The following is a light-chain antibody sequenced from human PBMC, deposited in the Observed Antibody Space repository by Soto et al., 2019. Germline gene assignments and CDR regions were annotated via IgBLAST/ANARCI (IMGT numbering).Light chain of an antibody. Sequence: DIQMTQSPSSLSASVGDRVTITWQASQDISNYLNWYQQKPGKAPKLLIYDASNLETGVPSRFSGSGSGTDFTFTISSLQPEDIATYYCQQYDNPLLTFGGGTKVEIK. CDR2: DAS. V-gene: IGKV1-33*01. CDR3: QQYDNPLLT. CDR1: QDISNY. J-gene: IGKJ4*01.